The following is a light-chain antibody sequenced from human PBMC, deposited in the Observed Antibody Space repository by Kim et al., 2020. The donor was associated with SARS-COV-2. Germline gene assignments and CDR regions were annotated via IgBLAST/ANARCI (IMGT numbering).Light chain of an antibody. V-gene: IGKV1-39*01. CDR1: QSIDIY. CDR2: AAT. Sequence: SGSVGDRVTITCRARQSIDIYLNWDQQKPGKGPELLIYAATRLQSGVPSRFSGSGSGTDFTLIISSLHPEDVATYYCQQTYSTPYTFGQGTTLEI. J-gene: IGKJ2*01. CDR3: QQTYSTPYT.